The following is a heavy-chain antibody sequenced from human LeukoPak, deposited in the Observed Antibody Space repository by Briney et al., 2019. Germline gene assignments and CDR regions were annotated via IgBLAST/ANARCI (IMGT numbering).Heavy chain of an antibody. Sequence: GGSLRLSCAASGSIFSSYAMSWVRQAPGKGLEWVSTISGSDGNTYYADSVKGRFTISRDNSQNTLYLEMNSLRADDTAIYYRAKSRSSSSTSCYNYWGQGTLVTVSS. V-gene: IGHV3-23*01. CDR1: GSIFSSYA. J-gene: IGHJ4*02. CDR3: AKSRSSSSTSCYNY. CDR2: ISGSDGNT. D-gene: IGHD2-2*02.